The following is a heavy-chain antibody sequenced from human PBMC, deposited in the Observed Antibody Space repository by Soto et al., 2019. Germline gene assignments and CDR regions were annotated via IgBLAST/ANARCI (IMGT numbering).Heavy chain of an antibody. CDR2: ISGSGGST. Sequence: EVQLLESGGGLVQPGGSLRLSCAASGFTFSNYAMSWVRQAPGKGLEWVSGISGSGGSTYYADSVKGRFTISRDNSKNTLYRQLNSLRAEDTAVYYCAKESRITMVRGVVIPPGYWGQGTLVTVSS. D-gene: IGHD3-10*01. CDR1: GFTFSNYA. V-gene: IGHV3-23*01. J-gene: IGHJ4*02. CDR3: AKESRITMVRGVVIPPGY.